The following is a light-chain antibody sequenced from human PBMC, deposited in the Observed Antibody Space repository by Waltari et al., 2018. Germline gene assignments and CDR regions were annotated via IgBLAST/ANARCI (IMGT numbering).Light chain of an antibody. J-gene: IGKJ1*01. CDR3: QQYNSYSAT. V-gene: IGKV1-5*03. Sequence: DIQMTQSPSTLSASVGERVTITCRASQSISTWLAWYQQTPGKAPKVLIYKASNLQSGVPSRFSGSGSGTEFTLTISSLQPDDFATYYCQQYNSYSATFGQGTKVEIK. CDR1: QSISTW. CDR2: KAS.